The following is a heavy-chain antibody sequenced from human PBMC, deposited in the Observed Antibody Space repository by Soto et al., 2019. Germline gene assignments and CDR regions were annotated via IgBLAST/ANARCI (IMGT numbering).Heavy chain of an antibody. CDR3: AKDPTMTTTGYFDL. CDR2: ISGGGGST. V-gene: IGHV3-23*01. J-gene: IGHJ2*01. CDR1: GFTFGTYA. Sequence: GGSLRLSCAASGFTFGTYALSWFRQAPGKGLEWVSAISGGGGSTYYADSVKGRFTISRDNSKNTLYLQMDSLRAEDTAVYYCAKDPTMTTTGYFDLWGRGALVTVSS. D-gene: IGHD4-17*01.